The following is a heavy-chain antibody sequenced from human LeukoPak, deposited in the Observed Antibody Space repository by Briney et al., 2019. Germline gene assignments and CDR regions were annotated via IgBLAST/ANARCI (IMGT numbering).Heavy chain of an antibody. Sequence: ASVRVSCKASGYTFSIYYIHWVRQAPGQGPEWMGVINPSGGSTTYAQKFQGRVTMTANTSTSTVYMDLTSLKSEDTAIFYCARGVRGALDSWGHGTLVTVS. D-gene: IGHD3-10*01. J-gene: IGHJ5*01. CDR2: INPSGGST. CDR1: GYTFSIYY. CDR3: ARGVRGALDS. V-gene: IGHV1-46*01.